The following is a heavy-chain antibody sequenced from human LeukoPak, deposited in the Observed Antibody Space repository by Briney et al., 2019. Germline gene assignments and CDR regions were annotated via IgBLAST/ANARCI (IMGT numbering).Heavy chain of an antibody. CDR2: IKNKAKSYST. V-gene: IGHV3-72*01. D-gene: IGHD4-23*01. Sequence: QTGRSLRPSRAPSGFTFSDYYMDWVRHPPGERLEVVARIKNKAKSYSTHYGESVRGRFTISRDDSKNSVYLQMDSLTSVDTAVYFCVDLESTVGYWGQGTLVTVSS. CDR1: GFTFSDYY. CDR3: VDLESTVGY. J-gene: IGHJ4*02.